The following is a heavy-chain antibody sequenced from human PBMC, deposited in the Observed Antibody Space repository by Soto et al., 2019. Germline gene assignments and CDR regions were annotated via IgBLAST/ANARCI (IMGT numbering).Heavy chain of an antibody. CDR2: IIPIFGTA. Sequence: QVQLVQSGAEVKKPGSSVKVSCKASGGTFSSYAISWVRQAPGQGLEWMGGIIPIFGTANYAQKFQGRVTITADESTSTAYMELSSLRSEDTAVYYCARVLADYDILTGYYFDCWGQGTLVTVSS. CDR3: ARVLADYDILTGYYFDC. V-gene: IGHV1-69*01. J-gene: IGHJ4*02. D-gene: IGHD3-9*01. CDR1: GGTFSSYA.